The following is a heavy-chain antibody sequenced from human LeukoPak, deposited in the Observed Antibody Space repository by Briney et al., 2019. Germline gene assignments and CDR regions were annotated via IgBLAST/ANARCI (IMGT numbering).Heavy chain of an antibody. CDR3: ARDQKWQQLVLGFDY. CDR2: ISYDGSNK. Sequence: GGSLRLSCAASGFTFSSYAMHWVRQAPGKGLEWVAVISYDGSNKYYADSVKGRFTISRDNSKNTLYLQMNSLRAEDTAVYYCARDQKWQQLVLGFDYWGQGTLVTVSS. D-gene: IGHD6-13*01. V-gene: IGHV3-30-3*01. J-gene: IGHJ4*02. CDR1: GFTFSSYA.